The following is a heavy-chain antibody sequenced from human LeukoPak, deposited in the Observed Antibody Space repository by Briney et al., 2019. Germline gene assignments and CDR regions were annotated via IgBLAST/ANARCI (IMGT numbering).Heavy chain of an antibody. CDR3: AREVSYCSSNTCYRGSYFDL. CDR2: ICSGGGT. V-gene: IGHV3-66*01. J-gene: IGHJ2*01. D-gene: IGHD2-2*02. CDR1: GFTVNDNY. Sequence: GGSMRLSCAASGFTVNDNYMNWVRQAPGKGLEWVSVICSGGGTHFADSVKGRFIISTDNSKNTLFLQMNSVRVEDTAVYFCAREVSYCSSNTCYRGSYFDLWGRGTLVTVSS.